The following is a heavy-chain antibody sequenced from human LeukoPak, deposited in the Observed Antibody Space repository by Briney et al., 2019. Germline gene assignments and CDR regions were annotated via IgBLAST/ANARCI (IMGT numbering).Heavy chain of an antibody. CDR3: AGLTEGNTYGHEGTFDY. V-gene: IGHV4-39*01. CDR1: GGSISSSSYY. D-gene: IGHD5-18*01. CDR2: IYYRGTT. Sequence: SETLSLTCTVSGGSISSSSYYWGWIRQPPGKGLEWIGSIYYRGTTYYNPSLKSRVTISVDTSKNQFSLKLSSVTAGDTAVYYCAGLTEGNTYGHEGTFDYWGQGTLVTVSS. J-gene: IGHJ4*02.